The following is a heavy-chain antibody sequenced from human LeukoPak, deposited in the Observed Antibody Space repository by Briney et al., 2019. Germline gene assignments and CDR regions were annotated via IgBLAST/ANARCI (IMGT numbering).Heavy chain of an antibody. D-gene: IGHD3-10*02. J-gene: IGHJ6*04. CDR3: AELGITMIGGV. V-gene: IGHV3-48*03. CDR1: GFTFSSFE. Sequence: GGSLKLYCAASGFTFSSFEMNWVRQAPGKGLGGVSYISSSGSTIYYADSVKGRFTISRDNAKNSLYLQMNSLRAEDTAVYYCAELGITMIGGVWGKGTTVTISS. CDR2: ISSSGSTI.